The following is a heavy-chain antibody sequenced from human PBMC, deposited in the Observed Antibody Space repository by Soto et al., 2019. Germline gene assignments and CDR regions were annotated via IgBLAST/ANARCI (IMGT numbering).Heavy chain of an antibody. CDR2: INAGNGDT. V-gene: IGHV1-3*01. D-gene: IGHD3-22*01. J-gene: IGHJ4*02. CDR3: ARDWTHYDSSGPGDY. CDR1: GYTFTNYG. Sequence: ASVKVSCKASGYTFTNYGIDWVRQAPGQGLEWMGWINAGNGDTKYSQKFQGRVTITRDTSAITAYMELSSLRSEDTAVYYCARDWTHYDSSGPGDYWGQGTLVTVS.